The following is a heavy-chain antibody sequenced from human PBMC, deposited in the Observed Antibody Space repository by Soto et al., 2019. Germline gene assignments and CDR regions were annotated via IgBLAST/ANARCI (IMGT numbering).Heavy chain of an antibody. V-gene: IGHV1-69*01. D-gene: IGHD2-15*01. CDR3: ARGGTLYESSQKYYQYGLDD. J-gene: IGHJ6*02. CDR2: ILPLFGTT. CDR1: EGTFNSHV. Sequence: QVQLVQSRSEVKKPGSSVRVSCRASEGTFNSHVVSWVRQAPGQGLQWMGGILPLFGTTNYAHQLEGRVTITADSSTATSVLELSGLTPGDTAVYYCARGGTLYESSQKYYQYGLDDWGQGTTVIVSS.